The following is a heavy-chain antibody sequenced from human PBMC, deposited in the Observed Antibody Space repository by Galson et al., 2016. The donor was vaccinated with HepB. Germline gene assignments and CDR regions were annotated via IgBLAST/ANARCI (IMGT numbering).Heavy chain of an antibody. CDR1: GGSISGSSYY. CDR2: IYYTENT. D-gene: IGHD3-22*01. J-gene: IGHJ3*01. CDR3: ARRKYPMKGAFDL. Sequence: SETLSLTCTVSGGSISGSSYYWGWIRQPPGKGLEWIGSIYYTENTYYNPSLKSRVTISVDTSKNQFSLKLNSVTAADTAVYFCARRKYPMKGAFDLWGQGTMVIFSS. V-gene: IGHV4-39*01.